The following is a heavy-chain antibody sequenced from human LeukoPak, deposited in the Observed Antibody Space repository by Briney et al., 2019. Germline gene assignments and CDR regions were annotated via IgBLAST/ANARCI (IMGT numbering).Heavy chain of an antibody. V-gene: IGHV3-30*18. J-gene: IGHJ4*02. CDR1: GFTFSSYG. Sequence: GRSLRLSCAASGFTFSSYGMHWVRQAPGKGLEWVAVISYDGSNKYYADSVKGRFTIPRDNSKNTLYLQMNSLRAEDTAVYYCAKDRRGNSNYFDYWGQGTLVTVSS. CDR3: AKDRRGNSNYFDY. D-gene: IGHD4-23*01. CDR2: ISYDGSNK.